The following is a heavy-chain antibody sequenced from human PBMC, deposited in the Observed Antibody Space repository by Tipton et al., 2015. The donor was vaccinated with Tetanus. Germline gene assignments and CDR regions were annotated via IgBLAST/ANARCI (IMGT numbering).Heavy chain of an antibody. CDR2: IYSSGTT. Sequence: TLSLTCTVSGVSMIDSYWNWIRQPAGKGLEWIGRIYSSGTTNYDPSLRGRVTMSIDTSKNRFSLKLDSETAADTAIYYCARALKQGANWFDPWGQGTLVTVSS. CDR1: GVSMIDSY. CDR3: ARALKQGANWFDP. D-gene: IGHD3-16*01. J-gene: IGHJ5*02. V-gene: IGHV4-4*07.